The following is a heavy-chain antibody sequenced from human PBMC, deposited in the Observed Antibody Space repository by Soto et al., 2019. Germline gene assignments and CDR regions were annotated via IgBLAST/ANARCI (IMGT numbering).Heavy chain of an antibody. CDR3: ARGRGSTDYLRRDHFFDY. D-gene: IGHD2-2*01. CDR2: IDIGGNT. J-gene: IGHJ4*02. Sequence: EVQGVESGGGLVQPGGSLRLSCAASGFSVTNNYMNWVRQAPGKGLEWVSIIDIGGNTYYADSVKDRFTISRDNSRNTLSLHEHSRYAEDMAVHCSARGRGSTDYLRRDHFFDYWGQGTLVTVS. V-gene: IGHV3-66*01. CDR1: GFSVTNNY.